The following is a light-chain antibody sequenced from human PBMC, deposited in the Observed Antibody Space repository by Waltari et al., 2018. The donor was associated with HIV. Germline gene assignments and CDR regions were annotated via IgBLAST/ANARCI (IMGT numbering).Light chain of an antibody. Sequence: SYELTQPPSVSVSPGRTASITCPGDTLGDIYACWYQQRPCQSPVLVIYQDNKRPLGIPERCSGSKSGNTATLTISGTQAMDEADYFCQAWDSSTVLFGGGTKVTVL. CDR3: QAWDSSTVL. CDR2: QDN. V-gene: IGLV3-1*01. CDR1: TLGDIY. J-gene: IGLJ2*01.